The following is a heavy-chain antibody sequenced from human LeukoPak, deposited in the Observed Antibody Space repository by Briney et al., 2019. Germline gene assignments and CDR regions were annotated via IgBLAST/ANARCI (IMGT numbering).Heavy chain of an antibody. CDR3: ARQGITMVRGAPAAYGMDV. J-gene: IGHJ6*04. V-gene: IGHV5-51*01. Sequence: GESLKISCKGSGYSFTSYWIGWVRQMPGKGLEWTGIIYPGDSDTRYSPSFQGQVTISADKSISTAYLQWSSLKASDTAMYYCARQGITMVRGAPAAYGMDVWGKGTTVTVSS. CDR2: IYPGDSDT. CDR1: GYSFTSYW. D-gene: IGHD3-10*01.